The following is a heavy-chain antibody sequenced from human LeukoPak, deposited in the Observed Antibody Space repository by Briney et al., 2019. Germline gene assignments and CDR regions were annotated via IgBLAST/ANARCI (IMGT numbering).Heavy chain of an antibody. D-gene: IGHD6-19*01. V-gene: IGHV3-30*02. Sequence: GGSLRLSCAASGFTFSSYGMHWVRQAPGKGLEWVAFIRYDGSSKYYADYVKGRVTISRDNSKNTLYLQMNSLRAEDTAVYYCAREVAGTTFDYWGQGTLVTVSS. CDR2: IRYDGSSK. CDR1: GFTFSSYG. J-gene: IGHJ4*02. CDR3: AREVAGTTFDY.